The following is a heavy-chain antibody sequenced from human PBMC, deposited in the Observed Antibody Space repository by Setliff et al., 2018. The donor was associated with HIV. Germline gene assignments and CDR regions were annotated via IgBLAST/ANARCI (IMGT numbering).Heavy chain of an antibody. V-gene: IGHV3-7*05. CDR1: GFTFSSYW. Sequence: GGSLRLSCAASGFTFSSYWMSWVRQAPGKGLEWVANIKQDGSEKYYVDSVKGRFTISRDNAKNSLYLQMNSLRAEDTAVYYCASHFGYCSSTSYEGYWGQGALVTVSS. J-gene: IGHJ4*02. D-gene: IGHD2-2*01. CDR3: ASHFGYCSSTSYEGY. CDR2: IKQDGSEK.